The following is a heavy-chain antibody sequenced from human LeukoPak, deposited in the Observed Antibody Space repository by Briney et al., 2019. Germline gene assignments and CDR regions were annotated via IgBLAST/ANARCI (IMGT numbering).Heavy chain of an antibody. CDR1: GFTFSSYA. CDR2: ISYDGSNK. J-gene: IGHJ4*02. V-gene: IGHV3-30*04. Sequence: PGGSLRLSCAASGFTFSSYAMHWVRQAPGKGLEWVAVISYDGSNKYYADSVKGRFTISRDNSKNTLYLQMSSLRAEDTAVYYCAREVDYGDYLGSFDYWGQGTLVTVSS. CDR3: AREVDYGDYLGSFDY. D-gene: IGHD4-17*01.